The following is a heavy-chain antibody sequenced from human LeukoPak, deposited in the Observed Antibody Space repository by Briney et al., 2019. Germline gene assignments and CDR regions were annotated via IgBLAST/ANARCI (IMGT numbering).Heavy chain of an antibody. J-gene: IGHJ4*02. CDR3: VKDEPGSAWFD. CDR1: GFTFSTNY. Sequence: GGSLRLSCAASGFTFSTNYMSWVPQAPGKGLEWVSAIGGGGDSTYYADSVKGRFTIFRDNSKNTLYLQMSSLRADDTAVYYCVKDEPGSAWFDWGQGTLVTVSS. V-gene: IGHV3-23*01. CDR2: IGGGGDST. D-gene: IGHD6-19*01.